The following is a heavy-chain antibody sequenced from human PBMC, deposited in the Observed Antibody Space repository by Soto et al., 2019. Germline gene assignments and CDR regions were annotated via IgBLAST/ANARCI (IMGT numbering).Heavy chain of an antibody. CDR2: ISYDGSNK. CDR3: AREVHPMRDYYYYYGMDV. J-gene: IGHJ6*02. V-gene: IGHV3-30*03. Sequence: QVQLVESGGGVVQPGRSLRLSCAASGFTFSSYGMHWVRQAPGKGLEWVAVISYDGSNKYYADSVKGRFTISRDNSKNTLYLQMNSLRAEDTAVYYCAREVHPMRDYYYYYGMDVWGQGTTVTVSS. CDR1: GFTFSSYG. D-gene: IGHD1-1*01.